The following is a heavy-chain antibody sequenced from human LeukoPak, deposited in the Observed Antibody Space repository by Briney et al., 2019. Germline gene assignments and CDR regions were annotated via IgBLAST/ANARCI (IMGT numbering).Heavy chain of an antibody. CDR3: ARIRPNDAFDI. D-gene: IGHD6-6*01. V-gene: IGHV4-59*11. Sequence: SETLSLTCTVSGGSISSHYWSWIRQPPGKGLEWIGYIYYSGSTNYNPSLKSRVTITVDTSKNQFSLKLSSVTAADTAVYYCARIRPNDAFDIWGQGTMVTVSS. CDR2: IYYSGST. CDR1: GGSISSHY. J-gene: IGHJ3*02.